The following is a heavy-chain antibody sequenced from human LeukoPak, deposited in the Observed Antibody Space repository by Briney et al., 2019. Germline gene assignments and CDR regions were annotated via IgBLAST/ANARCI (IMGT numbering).Heavy chain of an antibody. Sequence: GGSLRLSCAASGFTFSSYSMNWVRQAPGKGLEWVSAISGGGGSTYYADSVKGRFTISRDNSKNTLYLQMNSLRAEDTAVYYCASYDSSGYYHYFDYWGQGTLVTVSS. D-gene: IGHD3-22*01. CDR2: ISGGGGST. V-gene: IGHV3-23*01. J-gene: IGHJ4*02. CDR1: GFTFSSYS. CDR3: ASYDSSGYYHYFDY.